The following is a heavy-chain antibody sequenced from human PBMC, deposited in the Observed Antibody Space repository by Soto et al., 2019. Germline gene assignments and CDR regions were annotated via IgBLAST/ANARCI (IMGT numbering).Heavy chain of an antibody. CDR2: IYYSGNT. Sequence: PSETLSLTCTVSGGSISSSSCYWGWIRQPPGKGLEWIGSIYYSGNTYYNPSLKSRVTISVDTSKNQFSLKLSSVTAADTAVYYCARDIMGTNYYYYGMDVWGQGTTVTVSS. CDR3: ARDIMGTNYYYYGMDV. V-gene: IGHV4-39*07. J-gene: IGHJ6*02. CDR1: GGSISSSSCY. D-gene: IGHD2-8*01.